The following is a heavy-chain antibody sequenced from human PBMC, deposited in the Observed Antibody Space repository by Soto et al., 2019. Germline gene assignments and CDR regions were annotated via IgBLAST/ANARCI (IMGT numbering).Heavy chain of an antibody. CDR2: IIPILGIA. D-gene: IGHD2-8*01. V-gene: IGHV1-69*02. CDR1: GGTFSSYT. J-gene: IGHJ3*02. CDR3: ARSPMVPAYIDI. Sequence: QVQLVQSGAEVKKPGSSVKVSCKASGGTFSSYTISWVRQAPGQGLEWMGRIIPILGIANYAQKFQGRVTITADKSTNTAYMELSSLRSEDTAVYYCARSPMVPAYIDIWGQGTMVTVSS.